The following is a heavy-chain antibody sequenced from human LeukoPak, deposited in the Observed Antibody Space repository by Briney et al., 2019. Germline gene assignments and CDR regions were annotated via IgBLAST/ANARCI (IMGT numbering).Heavy chain of an antibody. V-gene: IGHV4-39*07. Sequence: SETLSLTCTVSGGSISSNSYYWGWIRQPPGKGLEWIGSIYYSGSTYYNPSLKSRVTISVDTSKNQFSLKLSSVTAADTAVYYCARGLYCSGGSCYESGWFDPWGQGTLVTVSS. CDR1: GGSISSNSYY. CDR3: ARGLYCSGGSCYESGWFDP. CDR2: IYYSGST. J-gene: IGHJ5*02. D-gene: IGHD2-15*01.